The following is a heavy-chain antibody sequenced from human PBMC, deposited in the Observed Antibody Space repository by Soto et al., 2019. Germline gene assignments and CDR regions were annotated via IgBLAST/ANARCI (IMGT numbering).Heavy chain of an antibody. V-gene: IGHV4-59*08. Sequence: QVQLQESGPGLVKPSETLSLTCTVSGGSISSYYWSWIRQPPGKGLEWIGYIYYSGSTNYNPSLKSRVTISVDTSKNEFSLKLSSGTAADTAVYYCARRNGHSSWYFDWDALQNWFDPWGQGTLVTVSS. J-gene: IGHJ5*02. CDR3: ARRNGHSSWYFDWDALQNWFDP. CDR2: IYYSGST. CDR1: GGSISSYY. D-gene: IGHD6-13*01.